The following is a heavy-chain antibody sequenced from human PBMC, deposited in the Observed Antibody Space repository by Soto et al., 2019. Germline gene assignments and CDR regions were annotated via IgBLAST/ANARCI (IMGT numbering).Heavy chain of an antibody. V-gene: IGHV4-31*03. D-gene: IGHD2-2*01. Sequence: QVQLQESGPGLVKPSQTLSLTCTVSGGSISSGGYYWSWIRQHPGKGLEWIGYIYYSGSTYYNPSLNSRVTIAVDTSKNQGSLKMSSVTAADTAVYYCARFPTDNYCSSTSCYYYGMDVWGQGTPVTVSS. J-gene: IGHJ6*02. CDR2: IYYSGST. CDR1: GGSISSGGYY. CDR3: ARFPTDNYCSSTSCYYYGMDV.